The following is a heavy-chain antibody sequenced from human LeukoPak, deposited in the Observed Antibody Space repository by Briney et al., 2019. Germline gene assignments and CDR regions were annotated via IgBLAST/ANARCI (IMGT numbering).Heavy chain of an antibody. CDR1: GGSISSGDYY. J-gene: IGHJ5*02. CDR3: ARPYYYDSRIDP. CDR2: MYYSGST. V-gene: IGHV4-30-4*01. D-gene: IGHD3-22*01. Sequence: PSETLSLTCTVAGGSISSGDYYWSWIRQPPGKGLEWIGYMYYSGSTYYNPSLKSRVTISIDTSKNQFSLKLTSVTAADTAVYYCARPYYYDSRIDPWGQGTLVIASS.